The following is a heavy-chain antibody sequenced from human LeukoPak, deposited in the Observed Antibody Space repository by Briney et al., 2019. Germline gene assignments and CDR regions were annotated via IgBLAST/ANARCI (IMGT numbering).Heavy chain of an antibody. Sequence: SETLSLTCTGSGYSISSGYYWAWIRQPPGKGLEWIGSIYYSGSTYYNPSFESRVTISIDTSKNQFSLKLTSVTAADTAVYFCARGYYYMDVWGKGTTVTVSS. CDR3: ARGYYYMDV. CDR2: IYYSGST. V-gene: IGHV4-38-2*02. J-gene: IGHJ6*03. CDR1: GYSISSGYY.